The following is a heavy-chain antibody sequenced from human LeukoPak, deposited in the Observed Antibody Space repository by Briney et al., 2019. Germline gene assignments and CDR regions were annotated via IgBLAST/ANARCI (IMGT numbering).Heavy chain of an antibody. Sequence: SETLSLTCTVSGGSISSYYWSWIRQPPGKGLEGIGYIYYSGSTNYNPSLKSRVTISVDTSKNQFSLKLSSVTAADTAVYYCARAVGYSGYDYYYYYYMDVWGKGTTVTVSS. CDR1: GGSISSYY. CDR2: IYYSGST. V-gene: IGHV4-59*01. CDR3: ARAVGYSGYDYYYYYYMDV. D-gene: IGHD5-12*01. J-gene: IGHJ6*03.